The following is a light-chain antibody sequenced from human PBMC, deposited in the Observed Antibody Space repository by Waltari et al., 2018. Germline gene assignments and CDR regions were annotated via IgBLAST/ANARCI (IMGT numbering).Light chain of an antibody. J-gene: IGKJ3*01. CDR2: GAS. V-gene: IGKV3-15*01. CDR3: QQYNTWPLS. CDR1: QSVDND. Sequence: EIVMTQSPVTLSVSPGEGATLSCRASQSVDNDLAWYQQKPGQAPSLVIYGASTRAIGVPGRFSGGGSGTEFTLTISSLQSEDFAVYYCQQYNTWPLSVGPGTTVDIK.